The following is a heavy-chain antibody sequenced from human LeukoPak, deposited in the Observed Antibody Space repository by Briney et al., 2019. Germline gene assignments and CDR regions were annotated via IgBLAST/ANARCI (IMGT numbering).Heavy chain of an antibody. J-gene: IGHJ4*02. CDR1: GGTFSSYA. CDR3: ARVVGAFDY. D-gene: IGHD2-2*01. Sequence: ASVKVSCKAPGGTFSSYAISWVRQAPGQGLEWMGRIIPIFGIANYAQKFQGRVTITADKSTSTAYMELSSLRSEDTAVYYCARVVGAFDYWGQGTLVTVSS. V-gene: IGHV1-69*04. CDR2: IIPIFGIA.